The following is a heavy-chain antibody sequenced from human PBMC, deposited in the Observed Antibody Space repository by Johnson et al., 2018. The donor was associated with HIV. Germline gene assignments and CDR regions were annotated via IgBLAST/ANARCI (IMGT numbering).Heavy chain of an antibody. CDR1: GFTFSSYA. D-gene: IGHD2-21*02. J-gene: IGHJ3*02. CDR2: ISYDGKNK. V-gene: IGHV3-30*04. Sequence: QVQLVESGGGVVQPGRSLRLSCAASGFTFSSYAMHWVRQAPGKWLEWVAVISYDGKNKYYTDSVKGRFTISRDNSKSTLFPLMNSLRAEDTAVYYCARSLGGGDCFSYAFDIWGQGTMVTVSS. CDR3: ARSLGGGDCFSYAFDI.